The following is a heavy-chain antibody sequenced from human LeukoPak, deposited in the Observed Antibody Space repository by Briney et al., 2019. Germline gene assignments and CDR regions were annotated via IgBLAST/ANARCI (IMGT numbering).Heavy chain of an antibody. V-gene: IGHV4-34*01. CDR3: ARGLGGDCSSTSCYPFDY. D-gene: IGHD2-2*01. Sequence: SETLSLTCAVYGGSFSGYYWSWIRQPPGKGLGWIGEINHSGSTNYNPSLKSQVTISVDTSKNQFSLKLSSVTAADTAVYYCARGLGGDCSSTSCYPFDYWGQGTLVTVSS. J-gene: IGHJ4*02. CDR1: GGSFSGYY. CDR2: INHSGST.